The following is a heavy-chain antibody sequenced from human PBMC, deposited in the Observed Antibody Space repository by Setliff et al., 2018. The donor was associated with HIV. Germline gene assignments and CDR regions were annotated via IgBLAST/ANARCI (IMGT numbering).Heavy chain of an antibody. V-gene: IGHV4-39*01. CDR3: ARQVAGWYYPFDI. D-gene: IGHD6-19*01. CDR2: VYYTGST. CDR1: GDSLTDTAYY. Sequence: SETLSLTCIVSGDSLTDTAYYWAWIRQPPGKGLEWIGTVYYTGSTFYNSSLKSRVTFSVDTSKDHFSLKLSSVTAADTAVYYCARQVAGWYYPFDIWGRGTMVTVSS. J-gene: IGHJ3*02.